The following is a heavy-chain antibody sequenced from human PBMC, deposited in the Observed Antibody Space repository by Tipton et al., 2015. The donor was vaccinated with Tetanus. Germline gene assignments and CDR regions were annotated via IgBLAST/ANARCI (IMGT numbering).Heavy chain of an antibody. CDR1: GGSFSGYY. D-gene: IGHD3-10*01. V-gene: IGHV4-34*01. CDR3: ARVRLTMVRGVISRVRAFDI. CDR2: INHSGST. J-gene: IGHJ3*02. Sequence: TLSLTCAVYGGSFSGYYWSWIRQPPGKGLEWIGEINHSGSTNYNPSPKSRVTISVDTSKNQLSLKLSSVTAADTAVYYCARVRLTMVRGVISRVRAFDIWGQGTMVTVSS.